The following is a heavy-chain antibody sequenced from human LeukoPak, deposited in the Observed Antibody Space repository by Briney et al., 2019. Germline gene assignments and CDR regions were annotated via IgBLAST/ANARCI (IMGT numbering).Heavy chain of an antibody. J-gene: IGHJ5*02. CDR2: ISYDGSNK. V-gene: IGHV3-30*03. CDR1: GFIFSSYG. CDR3: AREGKKNSFDP. Sequence: GRSLRLSCAASGFIFSSYGMHWVRQAPGKGLERVAVISYDGSNKYYADSVKGRFTISRDNSKNTLYLQMNSLRAEDTAVYYCAREGKKNSFDPWGQGTLVTVSS.